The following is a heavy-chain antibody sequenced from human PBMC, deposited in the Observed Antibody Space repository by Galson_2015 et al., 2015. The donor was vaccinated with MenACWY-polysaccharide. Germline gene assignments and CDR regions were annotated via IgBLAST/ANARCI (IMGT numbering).Heavy chain of an antibody. J-gene: IGHJ4*02. D-gene: IGHD3-10*01. CDR2: ITPNAGKT. V-gene: IGHV3-23*01. CDR1: GFAVSSRA. Sequence: SLRLSCAASGFAVSSRAMSWVRQAPGQAPEWIAAITPNAGKTYYAHSVMGRFTISRDSSSNTVSLHMNSRRVEDTALYFCAKDHASFGWPNFDSWGPGTRVTVSS. CDR3: AKDHASFGWPNFDS.